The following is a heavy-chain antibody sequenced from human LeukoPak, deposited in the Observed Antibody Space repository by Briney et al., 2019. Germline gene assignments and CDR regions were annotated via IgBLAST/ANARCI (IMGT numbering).Heavy chain of an antibody. D-gene: IGHD3-22*01. J-gene: IGHJ4*02. CDR2: ISGSGGST. CDR1: GITLSNHG. CDR3: AKRGVVIRVILVGFHKEAYYFDS. V-gene: IGHV3-23*01. Sequence: GGSLRLSCAVSGITLSNHGMSWVRQAPGKGLEWVAGISGSGGSTNYADSVKGRFTISRDNPKNTLYLQMNILRAEDTAVYFCAKRGVVIRVILVGFHKEAYYFDSWGQGALVTVSS.